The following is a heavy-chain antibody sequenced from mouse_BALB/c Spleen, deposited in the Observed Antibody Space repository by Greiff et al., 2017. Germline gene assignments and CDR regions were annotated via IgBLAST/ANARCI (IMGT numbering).Heavy chain of an antibody. CDR3: ASSTMIAWFAY. V-gene: IGHV2-3*01. CDR1: GFSLTSFG. CDR2: IWGDGST. D-gene: IGHD2-4*01. Sequence: LRLVESGPGLWAPSQSLSIPCPVPGFSLTSFGVTWVRQPPGKGLEWLGVIWGDGSTNYHSALISRLSISKDNSKSQVFLKLNSLQTDDTATYYCASSTMIAWFAYWGQGTLVTVSA. J-gene: IGHJ3*01.